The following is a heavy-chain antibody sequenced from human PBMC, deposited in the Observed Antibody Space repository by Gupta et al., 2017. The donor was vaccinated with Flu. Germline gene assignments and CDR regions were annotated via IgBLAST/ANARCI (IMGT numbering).Heavy chain of an antibody. V-gene: IGHV3-49*03. Sequence: EVQVVESGGGLIQPGRSRRLSCTASGFTLGDYGMRWFRQAPGKGLQWIGFIRSRTYGGRTEYAASVKGRFTISRDASKNIAYLQMTSLETEDTAIYYCTRDERGYNYVGWFDPWGQGTLVTVSS. J-gene: IGHJ5*02. D-gene: IGHD5-18*01. CDR2: IRSRTYGGRT. CDR1: GFTLGDYG. CDR3: TRDERGYNYVGWFDP.